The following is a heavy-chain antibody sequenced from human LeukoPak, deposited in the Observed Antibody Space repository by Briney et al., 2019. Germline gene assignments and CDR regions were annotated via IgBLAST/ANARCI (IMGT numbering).Heavy chain of an antibody. J-gene: IGHJ4*02. CDR1: GFTFSGNS. V-gene: IGHV3-21*01. CDR2: IDTSGRDT. CDR3: ARELVARQDLDY. D-gene: IGHD6-6*01. Sequence: PGGSLRLSCVASGFTFSGNSMNWVRQPPGKGLEWVSSIDTSGRDTYYAGSVKGRFTISRDNAKNSLYLQMNSLRAEDTAVYYCARELVARQDLDYWGQGTLVTVSS.